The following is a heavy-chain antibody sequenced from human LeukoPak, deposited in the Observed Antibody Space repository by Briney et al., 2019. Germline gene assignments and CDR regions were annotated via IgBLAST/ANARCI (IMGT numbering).Heavy chain of an antibody. Sequence: SETLSLTCKVSGDSISSYYWSWIRQPPGKGLEWIGYIYYSGSTNYNPSLKSRVTISVDTSKNQFSLKLSSVTAADTAVYYCARSGSGYLRYYFDYWGQGTLVTVSS. V-gene: IGHV4-59*12. CDR1: GDSISSYY. CDR2: IYYSGST. J-gene: IGHJ4*02. D-gene: IGHD5-12*01. CDR3: ARSGSGYLRYYFDY.